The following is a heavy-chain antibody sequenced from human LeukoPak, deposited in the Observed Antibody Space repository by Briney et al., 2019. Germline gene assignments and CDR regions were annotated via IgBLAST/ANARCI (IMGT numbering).Heavy chain of an antibody. CDR2: ISGSGGST. D-gene: IGHD6-13*01. V-gene: IGHV3-23*01. CDR1: GFSFSSYA. J-gene: IGHJ4*02. Sequence: GGSLRLSCAASGFSFSSYAMSWVRQAPGKGLEWVSSISGSGGSTNYADSVKGRFTISRDNSKNTLYLQMNSLRAEDTAVYYCAKGDSSSWYTLGHPFDYWGQGTLVTVSS. CDR3: AKGDSSSWYTLGHPFDY.